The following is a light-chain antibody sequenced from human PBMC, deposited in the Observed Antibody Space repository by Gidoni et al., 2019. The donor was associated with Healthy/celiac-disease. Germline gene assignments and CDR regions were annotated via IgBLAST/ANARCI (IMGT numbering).Light chain of an antibody. CDR3: QQYYSYPYT. J-gene: IGKJ2*01. V-gene: IGKV1-8*01. Sequence: IRMTQSPSSFSASTGDRVTITCRASQGISSYLAWYQQKPGKAPKLLIYAASTLQSGVPSRFSGSGSGTDFTLTISCLQSEDFATYYCQQYYSYPYTFGQGTKLEIK. CDR2: AAS. CDR1: QGISSY.